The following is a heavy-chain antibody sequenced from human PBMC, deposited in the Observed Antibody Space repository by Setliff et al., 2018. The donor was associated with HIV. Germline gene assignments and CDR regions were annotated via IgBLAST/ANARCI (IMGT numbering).Heavy chain of an antibody. J-gene: IGHJ6*02. CDR3: SMQIFGVLIGYYGLDV. V-gene: IGHV3-73*01. CDR2: IRSKVNTYAT. D-gene: IGHD3-3*01. CDR1: GFTFSGSD. Sequence: PGGSLRLSCAASGFTFSGSDMHWVRQASGKGLEWVGRIRSKVNTYATAYAASVKGRFIISRDDSKNTAYLQLNSLKTEDTAVYYCSMQIFGVLIGYYGLDVWGQGTTVTVSS.